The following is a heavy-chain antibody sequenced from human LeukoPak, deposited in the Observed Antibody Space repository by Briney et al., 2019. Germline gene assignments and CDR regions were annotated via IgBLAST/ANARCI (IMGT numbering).Heavy chain of an antibody. V-gene: IGHV1-69*06. CDR1: GGTFSSYA. Sequence: SVKVSCKASGGTFSSYAISWVRPAPGQGLEWRGRIIPIFGTANYAQKFQGRVTITADKSTSTAYMELSSLRSEDTAVYYCARARRRYCSSTSCPRAEPPHFDYWGQGTLVTVSS. D-gene: IGHD2-2*01. J-gene: IGHJ4*02. CDR3: ARARRRYCSSTSCPRAEPPHFDY. CDR2: IIPIFGTA.